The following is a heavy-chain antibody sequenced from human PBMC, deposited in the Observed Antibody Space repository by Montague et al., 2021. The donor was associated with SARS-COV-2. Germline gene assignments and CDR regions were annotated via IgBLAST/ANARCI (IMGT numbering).Heavy chain of an antibody. CDR2: INHSGST. J-gene: IGHJ5*02. Sequence: SETLSLTCAVYGGSFSGYYWSWIRQPPGKGLEWIGEINHSGSTNYNPSLKSRVTISVDTSKNQFSPKLSSVTAADTAAYYCARGYDYVWGSYRYLHWFDPWGQGTLVTVSS. CDR1: GGSFSGYY. CDR3: ARGYDYVWGSYRYLHWFDP. D-gene: IGHD3-16*02. V-gene: IGHV4-34*01.